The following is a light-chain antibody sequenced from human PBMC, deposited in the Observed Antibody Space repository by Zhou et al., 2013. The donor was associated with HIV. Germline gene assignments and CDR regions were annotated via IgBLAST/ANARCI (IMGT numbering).Light chain of an antibody. V-gene: IGKV3-15*01. CDR2: DAS. CDR1: QSVSSN. Sequence: EIVMTQSPATLSVSPGERATLSCRASQSVSSNLAWYQQKPGQAPRLLIYDASTRATGIPARFSGSGSGTEFTLTISSLQSEDFAVYYCQQYNNWPQTFGQGTKLE. J-gene: IGKJ2*01. CDR3: QQYNNWPQT.